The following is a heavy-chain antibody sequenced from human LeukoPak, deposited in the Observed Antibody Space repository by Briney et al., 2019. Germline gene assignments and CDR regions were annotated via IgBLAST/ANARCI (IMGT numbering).Heavy chain of an antibody. J-gene: IGHJ3*02. Sequence: GGSLRLSCAASGFTFSNYNINWVRQAPGKGLEWVSSISSSSSYIYYADSVKGRFTISRDNAKNSLYLQMSSLRAEDTAVYYCAREPRDGYNSDAFDIWGQGTMVTVSS. CDR3: AREPRDGYNSDAFDI. CDR2: ISSSSSYI. CDR1: GFTFSNYN. V-gene: IGHV3-21*01. D-gene: IGHD5-24*01.